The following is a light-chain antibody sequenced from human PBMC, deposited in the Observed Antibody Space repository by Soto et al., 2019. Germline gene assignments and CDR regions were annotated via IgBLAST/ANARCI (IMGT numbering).Light chain of an antibody. V-gene: IGKV1-39*01. Sequence: DIQMTQSPSSLSASVGDRVTITCRASQNISTYLNWYQQKPGKAPKLLIYAASRLQGGVPSRFSGSGSGTDFSLTIIGLQPEDLATYLYQQSYNIIFTVGPGTKLDIK. CDR3: QQSYNIIFT. CDR2: AAS. CDR1: QNISTY. J-gene: IGKJ3*01.